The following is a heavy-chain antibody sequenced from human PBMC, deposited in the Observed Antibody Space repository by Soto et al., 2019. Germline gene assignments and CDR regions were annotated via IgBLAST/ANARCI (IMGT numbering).Heavy chain of an antibody. Sequence: PSETLSLTCTVSGDSMSSGSDCWGWIRQPPGRGLEWIGCLFYSGSTYYNPALKSRVTISVDTSKNQFSLKLRSVTAADTAVYFCARHPGMDVWGQGTTVTV. J-gene: IGHJ6*02. CDR3: ARHPGMDV. CDR1: GDSMSSGSDC. V-gene: IGHV4-39*01. CDR2: LFYSGST.